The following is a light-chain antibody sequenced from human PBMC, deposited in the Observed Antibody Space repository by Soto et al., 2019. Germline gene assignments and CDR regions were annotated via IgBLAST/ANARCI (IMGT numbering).Light chain of an antibody. J-gene: IGKJ2*01. Sequence: EIVLTQSPGTLSLSPGERATLSCRASQSVSSSYLAWYQQKPGQAPRLLIYGASSRATGIPDRFSGSGSGTDFALTISGLQQEDVAVYYCQQYGSSPPSYPFGQGTKLAIK. V-gene: IGKV3-20*01. CDR3: QQYGSSPPSYP. CDR1: QSVSSSY. CDR2: GAS.